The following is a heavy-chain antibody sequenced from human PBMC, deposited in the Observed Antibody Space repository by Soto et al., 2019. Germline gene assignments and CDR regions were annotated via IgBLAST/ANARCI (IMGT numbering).Heavy chain of an antibody. CDR3: ARRYGYYFDY. D-gene: IGHD4-17*01. CDR2: IYYSGST. V-gene: IGHV4-59*08. CDR1: GGSISSYD. Sequence: PSETLSLTCTVSGGSISSYDWSLIRQPPGKGLEWIGYIYYSGSTNYNPSLKSRVTISVDTSKNQLSLKLSSVTAADTAVYYCARRYGYYFDYWGQGTLVTVSS. J-gene: IGHJ4*02.